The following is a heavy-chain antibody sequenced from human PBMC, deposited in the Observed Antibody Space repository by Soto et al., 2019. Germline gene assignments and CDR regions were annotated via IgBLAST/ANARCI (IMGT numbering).Heavy chain of an antibody. J-gene: IGHJ6*02. D-gene: IGHD5-18*01. Sequence: SGATVVNPTRTLTLTCTFSGFSLSTSGRCVSWIRQPPGKALEWLALIDWDDDKYYSTSLKTRLTISKDTSKNQVLLTMPNMHPLAPPTYYCARIGYSYYSGMDVGGQGNTAT. CDR3: ARIGYSYYSGMDV. CDR1: GFSLSTSGRC. V-gene: IGHV2-70*01. CDR2: IDWDDDK.